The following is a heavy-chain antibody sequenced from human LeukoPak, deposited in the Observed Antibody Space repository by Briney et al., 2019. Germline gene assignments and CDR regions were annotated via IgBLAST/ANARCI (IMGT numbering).Heavy chain of an antibody. CDR3: ARGRADHFDY. Sequence: ASVKVSCKACGYTFTSYYMHWVRQAPGQGLEWMGIINPSGGSTSYAQKFQGRVTITRNTSISTAYMELSSLRSEDTAVYYCARGRADHFDYWGQGTLVTVSS. J-gene: IGHJ4*02. CDR2: INPSGGST. V-gene: IGHV1-46*01. CDR1: GYTFTSYY.